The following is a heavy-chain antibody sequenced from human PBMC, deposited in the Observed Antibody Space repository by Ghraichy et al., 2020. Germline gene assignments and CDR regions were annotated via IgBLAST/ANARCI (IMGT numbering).Heavy chain of an antibody. J-gene: IGHJ4*02. CDR2: FSGDGKT. Sequence: GESLNISCAASGFTFGDYAMKWVRQAPGKGLEWVSTFSGDGKTYYADSVKGRFTISRDNSKNTVFLHMSSLRAEDTAVYYCAKDGVGGKDGSGWYTDYWGQGALVTVSS. V-gene: IGHV3-23*01. CDR3: AKDGVGGKDGSGWYTDY. D-gene: IGHD6-19*01. CDR1: GFTFGDYA.